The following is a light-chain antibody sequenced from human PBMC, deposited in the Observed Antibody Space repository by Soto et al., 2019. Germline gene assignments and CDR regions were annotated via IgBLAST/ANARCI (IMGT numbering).Light chain of an antibody. CDR1: ESVSSY. CDR3: QPYDNWPLT. J-gene: IGKJ4*01. V-gene: IGKV3-15*01. CDR2: GTS. Sequence: VLTQSTATLSLSPGERATLSCRASESVSSYLAWYQQKPGQAPRLLIYGTSTRATGVPARFSGSRSGPEFTLTINSLQSEDFAIYYCQPYDNWPLTFGGGTKVDIK.